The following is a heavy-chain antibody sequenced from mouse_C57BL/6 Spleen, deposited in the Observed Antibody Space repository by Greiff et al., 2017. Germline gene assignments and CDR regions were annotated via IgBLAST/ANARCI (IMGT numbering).Heavy chain of an antibody. D-gene: IGHD2-3*01. CDR3: TRGDGYFYYFDY. Sequence: QVQLQQSGAELVRPGASVTLSCKASGYTFTDYEMHWVKQTPVHGLEWIGAIDPETGGTAYNQKFKGKAILTADKSSSTAYMELRSLTSEVSAVYYCTRGDGYFYYFDYWGQGTTLTVSS. CDR2: IDPETGGT. CDR1: GYTFTDYE. V-gene: IGHV1-15*01. J-gene: IGHJ2*01.